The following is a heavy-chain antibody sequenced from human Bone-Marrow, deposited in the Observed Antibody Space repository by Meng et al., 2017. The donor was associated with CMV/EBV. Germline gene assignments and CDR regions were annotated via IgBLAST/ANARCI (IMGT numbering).Heavy chain of an antibody. CDR1: GGSFSGYY. D-gene: IGHD2-2*01. Sequence: QVQLQQRGAGLLKPSETLSLTCAVYGGSFSGYYWSWIRQPPGKGLEWIGEINHSGSTNYNPSLKSRVTISVDTSKNQFSLKLSSVTAADTAVYYCASRVVPAAISSWFDPWGQGTLVTVSS. V-gene: IGHV4-34*01. CDR2: INHSGST. J-gene: IGHJ5*02. CDR3: ASRVVPAAISSWFDP.